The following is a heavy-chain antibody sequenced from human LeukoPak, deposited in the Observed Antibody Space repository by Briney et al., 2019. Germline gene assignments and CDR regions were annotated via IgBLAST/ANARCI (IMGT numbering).Heavy chain of an antibody. CDR3: VRSGDYGDYGGSTDAFDL. CDR2: ICSSTAYT. Sequence: GGTLRLSCAVSRFTFTTYSTNCVPRAPRVGLERVLSICSSTAYTYYAHSMKGRFTVSRDNAKSSLYLQMHSLRGEDTAVYYCVRSGDYGDYGGSTDAFDLWGQGTMVTVSS. J-gene: IGHJ3*01. CDR1: RFTFTTYS. V-gene: IGHV3-21*06. D-gene: IGHD4-17*01.